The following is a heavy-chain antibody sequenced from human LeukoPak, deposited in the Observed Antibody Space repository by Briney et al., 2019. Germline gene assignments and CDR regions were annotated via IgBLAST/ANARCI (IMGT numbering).Heavy chain of an antibody. J-gene: IGHJ5*02. CDR1: GYTLTELS. CDR3: ATGGPDSSSWYGWFDP. V-gene: IGHV1-24*01. CDR2: FDPEDGET. Sequence: ASVKVSCKVSGYTLTELSMHWVRQAPGKGLEWMGGFDPEDGETIYAQKFQGRVTMTEDTSTDTAYMELSSLRSEDTAVYYCATGGPDSSSWYGWFDPWGQGTLVTVSS. D-gene: IGHD6-13*01.